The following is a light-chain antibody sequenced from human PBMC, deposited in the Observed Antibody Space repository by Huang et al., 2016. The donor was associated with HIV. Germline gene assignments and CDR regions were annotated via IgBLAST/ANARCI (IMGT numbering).Light chain of an antibody. J-gene: IGKJ1*01. V-gene: IGKV3-15*01. Sequence: ENLMTQSPSTLSVSPGESATLSCRASQSVFKNLVWYQQKPGQAPKLLLYGSSTRAAGIPARFSVSGSGTDFTLTISSLQSEDFAVYYCQQYNTSPRTFGQGTKVEV. CDR3: QQYNTSPRT. CDR1: QSVFKN. CDR2: GSS.